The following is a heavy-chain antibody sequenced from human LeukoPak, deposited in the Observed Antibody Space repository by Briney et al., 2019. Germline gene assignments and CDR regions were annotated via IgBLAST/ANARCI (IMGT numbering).Heavy chain of an antibody. D-gene: IGHD6-13*01. CDR2: ISSSSSYT. CDR3: ATFLAAAGTGYFQH. J-gene: IGHJ1*01. Sequence: GGSLRLSCAASGFTFSDYYMSWIRQAPGKGLEPLSYISSSSSYTNYADSVKGRFTISRDNAKNSLYLQMNSLRAEDTAVYYCATFLAAAGTGYFQHWGQGTLVTVSS. CDR1: GFTFSDYY. V-gene: IGHV3-11*06.